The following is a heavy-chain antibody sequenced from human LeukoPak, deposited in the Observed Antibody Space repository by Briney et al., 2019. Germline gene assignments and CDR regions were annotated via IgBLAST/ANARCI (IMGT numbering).Heavy chain of an antibody. V-gene: IGHV3-64*01. CDR2: ISSNGGDT. D-gene: IGHD1-1*01. CDR1: GFTFSSYA. CDR3: VRRTTAGPFDY. J-gene: IGHJ4*02. Sequence: GGSLRLSCAASGFTFSSYAMHWVRQAPGKGLEYVSGISSNGGDTHYANSVKGRFTISRDDSKKTLFLQMGSLRVEDMAVYYCVRRTTAGPFDYWGQGTQVTVSS.